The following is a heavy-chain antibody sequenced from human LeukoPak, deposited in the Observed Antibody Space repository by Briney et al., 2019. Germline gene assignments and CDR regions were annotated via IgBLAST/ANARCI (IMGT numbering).Heavy chain of an antibody. D-gene: IGHD3-22*01. CDR1: GGTFSSYA. J-gene: IGHJ3*02. CDR3: VRDLLGDSSGHYLIDI. CDR2: IIPIFGTA. Sequence: GSSVKVSCKASGGTFSSYAISWVRQAPGQGLEWMGGIIPIFGTANYAQKLQGRVTMTTDTSTSTAYMELRSLRSDDTAVYYWVRDLLGDSSGHYLIDIWGQGTMVTVSS. V-gene: IGHV1-69*05.